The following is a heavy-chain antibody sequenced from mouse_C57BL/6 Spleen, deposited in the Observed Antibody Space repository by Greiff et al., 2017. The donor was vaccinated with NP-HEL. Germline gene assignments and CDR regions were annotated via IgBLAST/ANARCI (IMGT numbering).Heavy chain of an antibody. CDR1: GFSLTSYG. Sequence: VKVVESGPGLVAPSQSLSITCTVSGFSLTSYGVHWVRQPPGKGLEWLVVIWSDGSTTYNSALKSRLSISKDNSKSQVFLKMNSLQTDDTAMYYCARQGPYYYGSSDWYFDVWGTGTTVTVSS. CDR3: ARQGPYYYGSSDWYFDV. D-gene: IGHD1-1*01. V-gene: IGHV2-6-1*01. CDR2: IWSDGST. J-gene: IGHJ1*03.